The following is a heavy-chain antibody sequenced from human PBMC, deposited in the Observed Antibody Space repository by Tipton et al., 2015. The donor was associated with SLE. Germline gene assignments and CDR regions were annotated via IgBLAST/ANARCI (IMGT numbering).Heavy chain of an antibody. CDR1: GDSIYSGSYY. Sequence: TLSLTCTVTGDSIYSGSYYWNWIRQPAGKGLEWIAYIYKDGSTHYNPSLNSRVTISIDASKNQISLNLRSVTAADTAVYYCAKSSGSYNDDAFDLWGQGTMVTVSS. CDR3: AKSSGSYNDDAFDL. V-gene: IGHV4-61*09. D-gene: IGHD1-26*01. CDR2: IYKDGST. J-gene: IGHJ3*01.